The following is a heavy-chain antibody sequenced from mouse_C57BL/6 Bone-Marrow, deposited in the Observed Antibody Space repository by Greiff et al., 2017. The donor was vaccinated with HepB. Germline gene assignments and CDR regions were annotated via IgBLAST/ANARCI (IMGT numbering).Heavy chain of an antibody. J-gene: IGHJ1*03. CDR3: ARDPVVDWYFDV. V-gene: IGHV1-55*01. CDR1: GYTFTSYW. Sequence: QVQLQQSGAELVKPGASVKMSCKASGYTFTSYWITWVKQRPGQGLEWIGDIYPGSGSTNYNEKFKSKATLTVDTSSSTAYMHLSSLTSEDSAVYYCARDPVVDWYFDVWGTGTTVTVSS. CDR2: IYPGSGST. D-gene: IGHD1-1*01.